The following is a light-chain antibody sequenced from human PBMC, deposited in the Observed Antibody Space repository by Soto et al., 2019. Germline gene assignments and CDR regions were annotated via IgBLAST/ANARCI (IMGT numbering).Light chain of an antibody. J-gene: IGLJ1*01. CDR3: CSYAGGSAYV. CDR2: EGS. CDR1: SSDTGSYNL. Sequence: QSALTQPASVSGSPGQSITISCTGTSSDTGSYNLVSWYQQHPGKAPKLMIYEGSKRPSGVSNRFSDSKSGNTASLTISGLQAEDEADYYCCSYAGGSAYVFGSGTKLTVL. V-gene: IGLV2-23*01.